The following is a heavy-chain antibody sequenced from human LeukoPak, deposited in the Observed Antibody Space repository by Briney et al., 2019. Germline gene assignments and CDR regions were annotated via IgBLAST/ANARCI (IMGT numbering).Heavy chain of an antibody. Sequence: GGSLRLSCAASGFTFSSYEMNWVRQAPGKGLEWVSYISSSGSTIYYADSVKGRFTISRDNSKNTLYLQMNSLSPEDTAVYYCAKTSGNYYDSSGFYDCWGQGTLVTVSS. CDR2: ISSSGSTI. J-gene: IGHJ4*02. CDR3: AKTSGNYYDSSGFYDC. D-gene: IGHD3-22*01. CDR1: GFTFSSYE. V-gene: IGHV3-48*03.